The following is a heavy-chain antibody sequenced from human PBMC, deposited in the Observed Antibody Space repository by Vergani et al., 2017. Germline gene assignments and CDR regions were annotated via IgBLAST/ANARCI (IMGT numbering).Heavy chain of an antibody. V-gene: IGHV4-34*01. Sequence: QVQLQQWGAGLLKPSETLSLTCAVYGGSFSGYYWSWIRQPPGKGLEWIGEINHSGSTNYNPSLKSRVTISVDTSKNQFSLKLSSVTAADTAVYDCARLVAAIAGEDYWGQGTLVTVSS. CDR3: ARLVAAIAGEDY. CDR2: INHSGST. CDR1: GGSFSGYY. D-gene: IGHD5-12*01. J-gene: IGHJ4*02.